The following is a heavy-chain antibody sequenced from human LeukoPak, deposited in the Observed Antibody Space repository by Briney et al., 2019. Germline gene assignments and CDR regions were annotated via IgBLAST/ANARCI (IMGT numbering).Heavy chain of an antibody. CDR2: IYYSGST. D-gene: IGHD5-12*01. V-gene: IGHV4-59*01. J-gene: IGHJ4*02. Sequence: SETLSLTCTVSGGSISSYYWSWIRQPPGKGLEWIGYIYYSGSTNYNPSLKSRVTISVDTSKNQFSLKLSFVTAADTAVYYCAREASGYDSPFDYWGQGTLVTVSS. CDR1: GGSISSYY. CDR3: AREASGYDSPFDY.